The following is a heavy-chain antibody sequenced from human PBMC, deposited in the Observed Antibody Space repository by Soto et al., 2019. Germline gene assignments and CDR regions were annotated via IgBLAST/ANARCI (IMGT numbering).Heavy chain of an antibody. CDR2: IVVGSSNT. V-gene: IGHV1-58*02. J-gene: IGHJ4*02. Sequence: ASVKVSCKASGFTFTSSAMQWVRQARGQRLEWKRWIVVGSSNTNYAQKFQERVTITRDMSTSTAYMELSSLRSEDTAVYYCAADPYYYDSSGYSSADYWGQGTLVTVSS. CDR1: GFTFTSSA. CDR3: AADPYYYDSSGYSSADY. D-gene: IGHD3-22*01.